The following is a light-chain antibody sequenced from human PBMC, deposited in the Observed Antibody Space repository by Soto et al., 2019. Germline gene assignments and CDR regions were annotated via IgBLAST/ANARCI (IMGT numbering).Light chain of an antibody. J-gene: IGKJ4*01. CDR3: QQRKNWPSLT. CDR1: QSVGSS. Sequence: EIVFTQSPATLSLSPGERGTLSCRASQSVGSSLAWYQQRPGQAPRLLIFDASKRAPGIPVRFSGSGSGTDFTLTISSLETEDFTLYYCQQRKNWPSLTVGGGNKVDIK. CDR2: DAS. V-gene: IGKV3-11*01.